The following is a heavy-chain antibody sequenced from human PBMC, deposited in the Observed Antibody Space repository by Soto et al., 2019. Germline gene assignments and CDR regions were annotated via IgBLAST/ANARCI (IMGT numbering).Heavy chain of an antibody. Sequence: SETLSLTCTVSGGSISSYYWSWIRQPPGKGLEWIGYIYYSGSTNYNPSLKSRVTISVDTSKNQFSLKLSSVTAADTAVYYCARGSTPRLFDYWGQGTLVTVSS. D-gene: IGHD3-16*01. V-gene: IGHV4-59*01. J-gene: IGHJ4*02. CDR1: GGSISSYY. CDR3: ARGSTPRLFDY. CDR2: IYYSGST.